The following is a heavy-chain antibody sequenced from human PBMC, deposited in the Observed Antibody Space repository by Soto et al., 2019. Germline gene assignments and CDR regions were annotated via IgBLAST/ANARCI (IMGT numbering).Heavy chain of an antibody. CDR2: IIPIFGTA. V-gene: IGHV1-69*12. D-gene: IGHD5-12*01. J-gene: IGHJ4*02. Sequence: QVQLVQSGAEVKKPGSSVKVSCKASGGTFSSYAISWVRQAPGQGLEWMGGIIPIFGTANYAQKFQGRVTITADESTSTAYMELSSLRSEDTAVYYCARRRYSGYDYYFDYWGQGTLVTVSS. CDR1: GGTFSSYA. CDR3: ARRRYSGYDYYFDY.